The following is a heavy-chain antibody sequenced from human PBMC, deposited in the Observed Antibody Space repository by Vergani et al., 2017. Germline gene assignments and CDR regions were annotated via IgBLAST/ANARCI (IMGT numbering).Heavy chain of an antibody. CDR1: GESFSSFY. V-gene: IGHV4-34*02. J-gene: IGHJ4*02. CDR2: INNDGHT. CDR3: AVRPRVNLVGGEIVTKRTFDY. D-gene: IGHD3-10*01. Sequence: QVQLQQWGAGVVKPSGTLSLTCAVFGESFSSFYWSWIRQPPGKGLEWLGEINNDGHTNYNPSLESRVTVSRDTAKNQFSLTLMSVTAADTAMYYCAVRPRVNLVGGEIVTKRTFDYGSQGSLVTVSS.